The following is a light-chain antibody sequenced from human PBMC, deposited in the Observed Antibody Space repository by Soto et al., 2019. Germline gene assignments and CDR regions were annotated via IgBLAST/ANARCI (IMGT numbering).Light chain of an antibody. Sequence: DIQMTQSPSTLSAFVGDRVTITCRPSQSISSWLAWYQQKPGKAPKLLIYKASSLESGVPSRFSGSGSGTEFTLTISSLQPDDFATYYCQQYNSYSWTFGQGTKVEIK. CDR3: QQYNSYSWT. CDR2: KAS. J-gene: IGKJ1*01. CDR1: QSISSW. V-gene: IGKV1-5*03.